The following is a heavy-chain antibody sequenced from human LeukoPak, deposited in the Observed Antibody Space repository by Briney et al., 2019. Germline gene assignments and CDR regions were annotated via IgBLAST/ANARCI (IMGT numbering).Heavy chain of an antibody. V-gene: IGHV3-48*04. Sequence: PGGTLRLSCAASGFTFSSYGMSWVRQAPGKGLEWVSYISRSGSTIYYADSVKGRFTISRDNAKNSLYLQMNSLRAEDTAVYYCARDQVRRRGVSMVRGAIFAFDSWGQGTMVTVSS. CDR3: ARDQVRRRGVSMVRGAIFAFDS. CDR2: ISRSGSTI. CDR1: GFTFSSYG. D-gene: IGHD3-10*01. J-gene: IGHJ3*02.